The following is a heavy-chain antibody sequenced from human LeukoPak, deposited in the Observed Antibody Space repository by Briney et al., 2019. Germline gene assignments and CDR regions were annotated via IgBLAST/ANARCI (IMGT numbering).Heavy chain of an antibody. CDR2: IRSKAYAGTT. CDR3: TRVLSSWSYFDY. D-gene: IGHD6-13*01. V-gene: IGHV3-49*04. Sequence: GRSLRLSCTASGFTFGDYGMSWVRQAPGKGLERVGLIRSKAYAGTTEYAASVKGRFTISRDDSNSIAYLQMNSLKTEDTAVYYCTRVLSSWSYFDYWGQGTLVTVSS. J-gene: IGHJ4*02. CDR1: GFTFGDYG.